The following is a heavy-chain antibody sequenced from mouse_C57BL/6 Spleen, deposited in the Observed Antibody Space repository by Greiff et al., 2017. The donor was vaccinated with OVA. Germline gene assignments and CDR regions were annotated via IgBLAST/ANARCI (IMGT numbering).Heavy chain of an antibody. Sequence: QVQLQQSGPELVKPGASVKISCKASGYAFSSSWMNWVKQRPGKGLEWIGRIYPGDGDTNYNGKFKGKATLTADKSSSTAYMQLSSLTSEDSAVYFCARSGYGSSSDYFDYWGQGTTLTVSS. CDR2: IYPGDGDT. J-gene: IGHJ2*01. CDR3: ARSGYGSSSDYFDY. V-gene: IGHV1-82*01. CDR1: GYAFSSSW. D-gene: IGHD1-1*01.